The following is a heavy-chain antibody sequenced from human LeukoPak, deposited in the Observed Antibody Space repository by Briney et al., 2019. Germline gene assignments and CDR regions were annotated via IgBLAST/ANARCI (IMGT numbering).Heavy chain of an antibody. V-gene: IGHV3-9*01. CDR3: AKSSRGYSYGKLDY. CDR2: ISWNSGSI. Sequence: ALRLSCAASGFPFYYYAMHWVRPAPGKGLEWVSGISWNSGSIGYADSVKGRFTISRDNAKNSLYLQMNSLRAEDTALYYCAKSSRGYSYGKLDYWGQGTLVTVSS. D-gene: IGHD5-18*01. CDR1: GFPFYYYA. J-gene: IGHJ4*02.